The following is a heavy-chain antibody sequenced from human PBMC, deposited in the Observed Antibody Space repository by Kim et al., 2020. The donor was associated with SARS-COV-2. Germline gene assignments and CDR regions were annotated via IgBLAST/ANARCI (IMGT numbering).Heavy chain of an antibody. D-gene: IGHD2-21*02. V-gene: IGHV3-74*01. CDR2: INSDKSTT. CDR3: ARDTRVVTPDYYGMDV. CDR1: GFTFSSHW. Sequence: GGSLRLSCAASGFTFSSHWMHWVRQAPGKGLVWVSRINSDKSTTNYADSVKGRFTISRDNAKNTLYLQMNSLRAEDTAVYYCARDTRVVTPDYYGMDVWGQGTTVTVSS. J-gene: IGHJ6*02.